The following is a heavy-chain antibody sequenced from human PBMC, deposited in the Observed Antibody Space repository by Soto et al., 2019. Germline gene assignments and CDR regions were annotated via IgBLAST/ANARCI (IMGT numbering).Heavy chain of an antibody. V-gene: IGHV1-18*01. J-gene: IGHJ6*02. CDR1: GYSFTTYG. CDR2: ISGYNGNT. Sequence: QVQLVQSRGEVKKPGASVKVSCKTSGYSFTTYGISWVRQAPGQGLEWMGWISGYNGNTNYAQKLQGRVTMTTDTSTSTAYRELRSLGSDDTAVYYCAREGPAPYYYYGMDVWGQGSTVTVSS. CDR3: AREGPAPYYYYGMDV.